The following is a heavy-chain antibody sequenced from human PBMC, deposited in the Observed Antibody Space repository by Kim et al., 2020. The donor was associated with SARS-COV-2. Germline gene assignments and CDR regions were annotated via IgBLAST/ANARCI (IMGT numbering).Heavy chain of an antibody. CDR3: ARDAQPGYCSGGSCYSGEDYYGMDV. Sequence: GGSLRLSCAASGFTVSSNYMSWVRQAPGKGLEWVSVIYSGGSTYYADSVKGRFTISRDNSKNTLYLQMNSLRAEDTAVYYCARDAQPGYCSGGSCYSGEDYYGMDVWGQGTTVTVSS. J-gene: IGHJ6*02. CDR1: GFTVSSNY. D-gene: IGHD2-15*01. V-gene: IGHV3-53*01. CDR2: IYSGGST.